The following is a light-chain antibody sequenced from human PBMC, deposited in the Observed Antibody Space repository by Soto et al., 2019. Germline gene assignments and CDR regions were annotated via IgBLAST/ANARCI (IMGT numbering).Light chain of an antibody. CDR3: TSYTSSNTYV. CDR2: EVS. CDR1: SSDVGGYNY. V-gene: IGLV2-14*01. J-gene: IGLJ1*01. Sequence: QSALTQPASVSGSPGQSITISCTGTSSDVGGYNYVSWYQQHPGKAPKLIIYEVSNRPSGVSNRFSGSKSGNTASLTISGLQAEDDTDYYCTSYTSSNTYVFGTGTKV.